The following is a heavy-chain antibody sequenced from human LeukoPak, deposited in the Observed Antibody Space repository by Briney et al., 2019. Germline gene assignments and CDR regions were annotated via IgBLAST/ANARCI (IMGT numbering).Heavy chain of an antibody. D-gene: IGHD3-22*01. CDR3: ARSLVSDDPIYYDSLWYFDY. J-gene: IGHJ4*02. Sequence: ASVRVSCKASGYTFINHYMHWVRQAPGQGLEWMGCINPNSGGTNYAQKFQGRVTMTRDTSISTAYVEVSRLRFDDTAVYYCARSLVSDDPIYYDSLWYFDYWGQGTLVTVSS. CDR1: GYTFINHY. CDR2: INPNSGGT. V-gene: IGHV1-2*02.